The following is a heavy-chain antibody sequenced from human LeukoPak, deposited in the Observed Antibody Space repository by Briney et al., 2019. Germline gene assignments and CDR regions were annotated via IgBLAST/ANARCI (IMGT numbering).Heavy chain of an antibody. CDR2: ISYDGSNK. CDR1: GFTFSSYG. J-gene: IGHJ4*02. D-gene: IGHD3-10*01. Sequence: GGSLRLSCAASGFTFSSYGMHWVRQAPHKGLEWVAVISYDGSNKYYADSVKGRFTISRDNSKNTVHLQMNSLKTEDTAVYYCAKDPILWFGELLLPPFDYWGQGTLVTVSS. CDR3: AKDPILWFGELLLPPFDY. V-gene: IGHV3-30*18.